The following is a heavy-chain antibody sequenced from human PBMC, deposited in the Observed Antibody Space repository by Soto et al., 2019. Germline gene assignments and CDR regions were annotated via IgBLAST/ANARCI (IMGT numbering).Heavy chain of an antibody. CDR1: GFTFSSYG. Sequence: QVQLVESGGGVVQPGRSLRLSCAASGFTFSSYGMHWVRQAPGKGLEWVAVIWYDGSNKYYADSVKGRFTISRDNSKNTLYLQMNSLRAEDTAVYYCARKLKEYPVVVAATTPRYYYYGMDVWGQGTTVTVSS. D-gene: IGHD2-15*01. J-gene: IGHJ6*02. V-gene: IGHV3-33*01. CDR3: ARKLKEYPVVVAATTPRYYYYGMDV. CDR2: IWYDGSNK.